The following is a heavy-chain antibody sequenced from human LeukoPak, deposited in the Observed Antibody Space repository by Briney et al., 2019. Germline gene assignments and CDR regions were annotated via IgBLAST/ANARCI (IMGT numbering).Heavy chain of an antibody. J-gene: IGHJ4*02. CDR1: GFTFSSYS. CDR2: ISSSSSTI. Sequence: PGGSLRLSCAASGFTFSSYSMNWVRQAPGKGLEWVSYISSSSSTIYYADSVKGRFTISRDNAKNSLYLQMNSLRAEDTAVYYCARDCSSTSCHRVQDYWGQGTLVTVSS. CDR3: ARDCSSTSCHRVQDY. D-gene: IGHD2-2*01. V-gene: IGHV3-48*01.